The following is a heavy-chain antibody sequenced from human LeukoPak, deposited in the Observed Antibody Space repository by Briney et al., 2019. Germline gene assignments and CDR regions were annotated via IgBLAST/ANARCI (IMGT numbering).Heavy chain of an antibody. V-gene: IGHV3-7*03. Sequence: GGSLRLSCEASGFTFSSYWMSWVRQAPGKGLEWVANIKQDGSEKYYVDSVKGRFTIARDNAKNSLYLQMNSLRAEDTAVYYCARGAGSQYYHYYGMDVWGQGTTVTVSS. J-gene: IGHJ6*02. CDR2: IKQDGSEK. D-gene: IGHD6-13*01. CDR1: GFTFSSYW. CDR3: ARGAGSQYYHYYGMDV.